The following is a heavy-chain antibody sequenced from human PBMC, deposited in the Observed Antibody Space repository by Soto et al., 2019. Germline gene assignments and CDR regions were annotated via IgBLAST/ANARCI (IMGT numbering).Heavy chain of an antibody. CDR2: IYYSGST. J-gene: IGHJ6*02. Sequence: QVQLQESGPGLVKPSQTLSLTCTVSGGSISSGDYYWSWIRQPPGKGLEWIGYIYYSGSTYYNPSLKSRVTISVDTSKNQFSLKLSSVSAADTAVYYCARDCTAMVTDYYYGMDVWGQGTTVTVSS. CDR1: GGSISSGDYY. V-gene: IGHV4-30-4*01. CDR3: ARDCTAMVTDYYYGMDV. D-gene: IGHD5-18*01.